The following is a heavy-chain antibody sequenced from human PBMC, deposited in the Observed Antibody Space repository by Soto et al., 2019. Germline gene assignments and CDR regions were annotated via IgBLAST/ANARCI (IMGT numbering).Heavy chain of an antibody. CDR3: ARASRSTMIVREWGGWYFDL. J-gene: IGHJ2*01. Sequence: PSETLSLTCTVSGGSVSSGSYYWSWIRQPPGKGLEWIGYIYYSGSTNYNPSLKSRVTISVDTSKNQFSLKLSSVTAADTAVYYCARASRSTMIVREWGGWYFDLWGRGTLVTVSS. D-gene: IGHD3-22*01. V-gene: IGHV4-61*01. CDR1: GGSVSSGSYY. CDR2: IYYSGST.